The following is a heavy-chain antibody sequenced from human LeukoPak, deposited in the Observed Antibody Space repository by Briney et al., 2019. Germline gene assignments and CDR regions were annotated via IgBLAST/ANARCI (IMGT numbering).Heavy chain of an antibody. V-gene: IGHV4-61*02. CDR1: GGSISSGSYY. Sequence: SETLSLTCTVSGGSISSGSYYWSWIRQPAGKGLEWIGRVYTSGSTNYNPSLKSRVTMSLDTSKNQFSLKLSSVTAADTAVYYCARQDCDSSGYNTLYYFDYWGQGTLVTVSS. D-gene: IGHD3-22*01. J-gene: IGHJ4*02. CDR2: VYTSGST. CDR3: ARQDCDSSGYNTLYYFDY.